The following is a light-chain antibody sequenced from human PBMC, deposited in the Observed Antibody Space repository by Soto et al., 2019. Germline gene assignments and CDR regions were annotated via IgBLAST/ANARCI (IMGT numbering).Light chain of an antibody. V-gene: IGKV3-20*01. J-gene: IGKJ3*01. Sequence: EIVLTQSPGTLSLSPGERATLSCRASQSVSSSYLAWYQQKPGQAPRLLIYGASSRATGIPDRFSGSGSGTAFTLTISRLEPEDFAVYYCQQYGSSPKTFGPGTKVDIK. CDR2: GAS. CDR3: QQYGSSPKT. CDR1: QSVSSSY.